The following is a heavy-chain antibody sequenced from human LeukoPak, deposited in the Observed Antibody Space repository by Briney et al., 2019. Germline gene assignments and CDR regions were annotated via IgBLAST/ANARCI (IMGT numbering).Heavy chain of an antibody. CDR2: IYYSGST. V-gene: IGHV4-31*03. Sequence: SETLSLTCTVSGGSISSGGYYWSWIRQHPGKGLERIGYIYYSGSTYYNPSLKSRVTISVDTSKNQFSLELSSVTAADTAVYYCARLAYCGGDCLGLDYWGQGTLVTVSS. CDR1: GGSISSGGYY. J-gene: IGHJ4*02. D-gene: IGHD2-21*02. CDR3: ARLAYCGGDCLGLDY.